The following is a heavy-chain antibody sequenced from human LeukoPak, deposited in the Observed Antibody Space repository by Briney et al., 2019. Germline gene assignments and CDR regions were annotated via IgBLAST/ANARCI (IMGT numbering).Heavy chain of an antibody. Sequence: PSETLSLTCAVSGGSISSGGYSWSWIRQPPGKGLEWIGYNYHSGSTYYNPSLKSRVTISVDRSKNPFSLKLSSVTAADTAVYYCASGLMVRGVISDWGQGTLVTVSS. J-gene: IGHJ4*02. CDR2: NYHSGST. CDR3: ASGLMVRGVISD. CDR1: GGSISSGGYS. D-gene: IGHD3-10*01. V-gene: IGHV4-30-2*01.